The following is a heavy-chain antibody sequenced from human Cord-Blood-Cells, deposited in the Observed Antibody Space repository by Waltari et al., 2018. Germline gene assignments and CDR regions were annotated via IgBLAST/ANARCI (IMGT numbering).Heavy chain of an antibody. CDR3: ARYSTDSSGYYFDY. CDR2: INHSRST. CDR1: GGSFSGYY. Sequence: QVQLQQWGAGLLKPSETLSLTCAVYGGSFSGYYWSWIRQPPGKGLEWIGEINHSRSTNYNPSLKSRVTISVDTSKNQFSLKLSSVTAADTAVYYCARYSTDSSGYYFDYWGQGTLVTVSS. D-gene: IGHD3-22*01. V-gene: IGHV4-34*01. J-gene: IGHJ4*02.